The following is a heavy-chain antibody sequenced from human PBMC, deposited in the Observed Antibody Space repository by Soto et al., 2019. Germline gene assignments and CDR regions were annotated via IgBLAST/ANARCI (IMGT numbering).Heavy chain of an antibody. CDR1: GFTFDDYA. Sequence: EVQLVESGGGLVQPGRSLRLSCAASGFTFDDYAMHWVRQAPGKGLEWVSGISWNSGSIGYADSVKGRFTISRDNAKNSLYLQMNSLRAEDTALYYCANDGSTGITMVRGTRGGFDYWGQGTLVTVSS. J-gene: IGHJ4*02. CDR3: ANDGSTGITMVRGTRGGFDY. D-gene: IGHD3-10*01. CDR2: ISWNSGSI. V-gene: IGHV3-9*01.